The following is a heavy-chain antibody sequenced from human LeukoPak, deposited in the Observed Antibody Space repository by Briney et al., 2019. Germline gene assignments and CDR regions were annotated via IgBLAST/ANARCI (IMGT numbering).Heavy chain of an antibody. CDR3: ARDHHGSGSIWGRVYYYMGV. V-gene: IGHV3-7*01. J-gene: IGHJ6*03. CDR1: GFTFSSYW. Sequence: GGTLRLSCAASGFTFSSYWMSWVRQAPGKGLEWVANIKQDGSEKYYVDSVKGRFTISRDNAKNSLYLQMNSLRAEDTAVYYCARDHHGSGSIWGRVYYYMGVWGKGTTVTVSS. CDR2: IKQDGSEK. D-gene: IGHD3-10*01.